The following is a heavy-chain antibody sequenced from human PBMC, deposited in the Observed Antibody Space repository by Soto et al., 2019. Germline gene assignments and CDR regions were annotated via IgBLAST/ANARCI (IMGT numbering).Heavy chain of an antibody. J-gene: IGHJ4*02. CDR3: AKDIEGEWLAPYFDY. V-gene: IGHV3-9*01. D-gene: IGHD6-19*01. CDR1: GFTFDDYA. Sequence: EVQLVESGGGLVQPGRSLRLSCVVSGFTFDDYAMHWVRQAPGKGLEWVSSVSWNGGSIAYADSVKGRFTISRDNAKNSLYLQMNSLRAEDTALYYCAKDIEGEWLAPYFDYWGQGTLVTVSS. CDR2: VSWNGGSI.